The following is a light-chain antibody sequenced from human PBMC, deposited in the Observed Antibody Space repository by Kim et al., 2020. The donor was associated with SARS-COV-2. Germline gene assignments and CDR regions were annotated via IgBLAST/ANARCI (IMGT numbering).Light chain of an antibody. CDR1: SSDIGGYNY. CDR2: GVT. Sequence: QSALTQPASVSGSPGQSITISCTGSSSDIGGYNYVSWFQQHPGKAPKLMIYGVTKWPSGISNRFSGSKSGNTASLTISGLQAEDEADYYCSSYSGSDTWVFGGGTQLTVL. CDR3: SSYSGSDTWV. V-gene: IGLV2-14*03. J-gene: IGLJ3*02.